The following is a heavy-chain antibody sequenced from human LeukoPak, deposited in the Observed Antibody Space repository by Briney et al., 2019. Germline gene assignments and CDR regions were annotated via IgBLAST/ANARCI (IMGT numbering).Heavy chain of an antibody. V-gene: IGHV1-69*05. J-gene: IGHJ5*02. D-gene: IGHD6-13*01. CDR3: ARGDSSSWANWFDP. Sequence: SVKVSCKASGYTFTGYYMHWVRQAPGQGLEWMGGIIPIFGTANYAQKFQGRVTITTDESTSTAYMELSSLRSEDTAVYYCARGDSSSWANWFDPWGQGTLVTVSS. CDR1: GYTFTGYY. CDR2: IIPIFGTA.